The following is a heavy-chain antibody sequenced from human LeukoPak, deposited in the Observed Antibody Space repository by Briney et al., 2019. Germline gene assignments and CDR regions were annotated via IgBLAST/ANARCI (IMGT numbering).Heavy chain of an antibody. D-gene: IGHD6-13*01. CDR1: GGSISSGGYY. J-gene: IGHJ4*02. CDR2: IYHSGST. Sequence: PSQTLSLTCTVSGGSISSGGYYWSWIRQPPGKGLEWIGYIYHSGSTYYNPSLKSRVTISVDRSKNQFSLKLSSVTAADTAVYYCARTSGIAAAGLPRYWGQGTLVTVSS. CDR3: ARTSGIAAAGLPRY. V-gene: IGHV4-30-2*01.